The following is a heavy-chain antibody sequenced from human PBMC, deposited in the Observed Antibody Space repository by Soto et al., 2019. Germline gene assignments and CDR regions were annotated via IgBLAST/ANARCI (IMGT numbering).Heavy chain of an antibody. CDR2: IYSSGST. CDR3: ARPGGSGWFYFDS. D-gene: IGHD6-13*01. CDR1: SDSFSSSSYT. Sequence: SETLSLTCTVSSDSFSSSSYTWGWIRQPPGKGPEWIGSIYSSGSTYYNPSLKSRVTISVDTSKNHFSLKLTSVTAADTAVYYCARPGGSGWFYFDSWGQGSQVTVSS. J-gene: IGHJ4*02. V-gene: IGHV4-39*02.